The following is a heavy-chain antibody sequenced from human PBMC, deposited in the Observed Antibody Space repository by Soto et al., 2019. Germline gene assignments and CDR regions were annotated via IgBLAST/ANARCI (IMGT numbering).Heavy chain of an antibody. CDR3: AKALYGSSSSPIDY. Sequence: LRLSCAASGFTFDGYAMHWVRQAPGKGLEWVSYITWNSGYIGYADSVKGRFTISRDNANNSLYLQMNSLKPEDTAFYYCAKALYGSSSSPIDYWGQGTLVTVSS. J-gene: IGHJ4*02. CDR1: GFTFDGYA. D-gene: IGHD6-13*01. V-gene: IGHV3-9*01. CDR2: ITWNSGYI.